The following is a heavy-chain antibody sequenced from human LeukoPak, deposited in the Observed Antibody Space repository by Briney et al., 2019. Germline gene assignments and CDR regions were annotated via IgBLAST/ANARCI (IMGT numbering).Heavy chain of an antibody. J-gene: IGHJ5*02. Sequence: ASVKVSCKASGYTFTTYYMHWVRQAPGQGLEWMGIINPSGGGTKYDQKFQGRITITRDMSTRTAYMELSSLRSEDTAVYYCARVAYCGGDCSFNWFDPWGQGTLVTVSS. CDR2: INPSGGGT. D-gene: IGHD2-21*02. CDR3: ARVAYCGGDCSFNWFDP. V-gene: IGHV1-46*01. CDR1: GYTFTTYY.